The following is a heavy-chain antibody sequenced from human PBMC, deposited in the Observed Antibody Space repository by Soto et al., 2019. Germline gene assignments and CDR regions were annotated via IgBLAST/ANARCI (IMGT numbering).Heavy chain of an antibody. Sequence: QVQLVQSGAEVKRPGSSVKVSCKASGGTFSSYAISWVRQAPGQGLEWMGGIITIFCTANDAQKFQGRVTITADESTSTAYMELSSLRSEDTAVYYCATGIYYYDSSSYYYEGQAAFDIWGQGTMVTVSS. V-gene: IGHV1-69*01. J-gene: IGHJ3*02. CDR1: GGTFSSYA. D-gene: IGHD3-22*01. CDR3: ATGIYYYDSSSYYYEGQAAFDI. CDR2: IITIFCTA.